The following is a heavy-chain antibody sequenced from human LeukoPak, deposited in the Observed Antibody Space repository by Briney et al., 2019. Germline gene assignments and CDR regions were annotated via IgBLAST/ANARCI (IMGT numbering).Heavy chain of an antibody. CDR3: ATTLRNKPP. Sequence: ASVKVSCKASGYTFISDDISWVRQATGQGLEWVGYMNPNSGITGYAQKFQGRVTMTWSTAISTAYMELSSLTSEDTAVYYCATTLRNKPPWGQGTLVTVSS. D-gene: IGHD5-12*01. J-gene: IGHJ4*01. CDR1: GYTFISDD. CDR2: MNPNSGIT. V-gene: IGHV1-8*01.